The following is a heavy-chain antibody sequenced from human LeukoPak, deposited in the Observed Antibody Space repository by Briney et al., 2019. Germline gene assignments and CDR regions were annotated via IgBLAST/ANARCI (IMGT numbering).Heavy chain of an antibody. J-gene: IGHJ4*02. Sequence: GGSLRLSCAASGFTFSRYWMHWVRQAPGKGLVWVSRINTDGRTITYADSVKGRFTISRDNSKNTLYLQMNSLRAEDTAVYYCAKSPKPNMVRGVTERVYFDYWGQGTLVTVSS. CDR3: AKSPKPNMVRGVTERVYFDY. CDR2: INTDGRTI. D-gene: IGHD3-10*01. V-gene: IGHV3-74*01. CDR1: GFTFSRYW.